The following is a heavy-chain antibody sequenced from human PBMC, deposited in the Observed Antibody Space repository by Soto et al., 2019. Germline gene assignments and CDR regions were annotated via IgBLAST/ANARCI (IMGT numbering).Heavy chain of an antibody. Sequence: QLQLQESGSGLVKPSQTLSLTCAVSGGSISSGGYSWSWIRQPPGKGLEWIGYIYHSGGTYYNPSLKSRVTISVDRSKNQVALKLSSVTAADTAVYYCARQVGARGAGAFDIWGQGTMVTVSS. J-gene: IGHJ3*02. CDR2: IYHSGGT. D-gene: IGHD1-26*01. CDR3: ARQVGARGAGAFDI. CDR1: GGSISSGGYS. V-gene: IGHV4-30-2*01.